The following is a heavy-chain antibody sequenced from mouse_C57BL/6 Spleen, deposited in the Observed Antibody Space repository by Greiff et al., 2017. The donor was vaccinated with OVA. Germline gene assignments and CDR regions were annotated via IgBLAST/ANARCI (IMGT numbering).Heavy chain of an antibody. D-gene: IGHD1-1*01. V-gene: IGHV2-2*01. CDR1: GFSLTSYG. CDR3: ARGGIYYYGSSYGYFDV. Sequence: QVQLQQSGPGLVQPSQSLSITCTVSGFSLTSYGVHWVRQSPGKGLEWLGVIWSGGSTDYNAAFISRLSISKDNSKSQVFFKMNSLQADDTAIYYCARGGIYYYGSSYGYFDVWGTGTTVTVSS. CDR2: IWSGGST. J-gene: IGHJ1*03.